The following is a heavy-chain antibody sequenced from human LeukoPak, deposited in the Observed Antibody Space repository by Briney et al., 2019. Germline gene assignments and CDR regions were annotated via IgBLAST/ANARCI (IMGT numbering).Heavy chain of an antibody. V-gene: IGHV3-30*03. CDR1: GFTFSSYG. CDR3: ARPLGGFDY. CDR2: ISYDGSNK. D-gene: IGHD3-16*01. Sequence: PGGSLRLSCAASGFTFSSYGMHWVRQAPGKGLEWVAVISYDGSNKYYADSVKGRFTISRDNSKNTLYLQMNSLRAEDTAVYYRARPLGGFDYWGQGTLVTVSS. J-gene: IGHJ4*02.